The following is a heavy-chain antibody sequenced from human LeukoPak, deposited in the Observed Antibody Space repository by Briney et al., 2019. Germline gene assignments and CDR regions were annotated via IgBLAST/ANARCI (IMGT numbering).Heavy chain of an antibody. CDR2: ISGSGGST. CDR1: GGTFSSYA. Sequence: SCKASGGTFSSYAMSWVRQAPGKGLEWVSAISGSGGSTYYADSVKGRFTISRDNSKNTLYLQMNSLRAEDTAVYYCAKSLASIAWYGDYWGQGTLVTVSS. V-gene: IGHV3-23*01. J-gene: IGHJ4*02. CDR3: AKSLASIAWYGDY. D-gene: IGHD6-13*01.